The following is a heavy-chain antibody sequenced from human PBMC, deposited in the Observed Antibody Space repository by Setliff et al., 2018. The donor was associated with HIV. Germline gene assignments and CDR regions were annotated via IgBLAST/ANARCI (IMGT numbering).Heavy chain of an antibody. CDR1: GGIFNTYG. J-gene: IGHJ4*02. Sequence: ASVKVSCKASGGIFNTYGMNWVRQAPGQGLEWMGGIIPIARAPNYAQKFQDRVTITADESTTTAYMEVRILKSEDTALYYCARGPLYGYDRGYFDYWGQGTLVTVSS. V-gene: IGHV1-69*13. CDR2: IIPIARAP. D-gene: IGHD5-12*01. CDR3: ARGPLYGYDRGYFDY.